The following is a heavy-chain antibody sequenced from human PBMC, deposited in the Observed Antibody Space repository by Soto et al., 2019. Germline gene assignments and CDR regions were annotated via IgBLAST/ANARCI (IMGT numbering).Heavy chain of an antibody. D-gene: IGHD3-3*01. CDR2: VESKTDAGTT. Sequence: EVQLVESGGGLVKPGGSLRLSCAASGFTFSNAWMPWVRQAPGKGLEWVGRVESKTDAGTTDYAAPVKGRFIITRDDSKNTLYLQMNSLKTEDTAVYYCATARVVTGLNFWGQGTLVTVSS. CDR3: ATARVVTGLNF. CDR1: GFTFSNAW. V-gene: IGHV3-15*04. J-gene: IGHJ4*02.